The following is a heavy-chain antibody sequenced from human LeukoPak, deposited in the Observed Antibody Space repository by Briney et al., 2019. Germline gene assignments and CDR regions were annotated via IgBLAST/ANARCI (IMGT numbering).Heavy chain of an antibody. CDR3: AKVFEVRGARRPKDY. Sequence: PGGSLRLSCTASGFTFGEYAMSWVRQAPGKGLEWVALISYDGGNKFYADSVRDRFTISRDNSKNTLFLQMNSLRIEDTAVYYCAKVFEVRGARRPKDYWGQGTLVIVSS. CDR2: ISYDGGNK. CDR1: GFTFGEYA. V-gene: IGHV3-30*04. J-gene: IGHJ4*02. D-gene: IGHD3-10*01.